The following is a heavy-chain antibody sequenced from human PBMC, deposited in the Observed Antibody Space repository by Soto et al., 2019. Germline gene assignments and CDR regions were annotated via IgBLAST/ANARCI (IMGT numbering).Heavy chain of an antibody. D-gene: IGHD3-22*01. CDR3: ARVVDYCDPYYYYGMDV. Sequence: EVQLVESGRGLVKPGGSLRLSCAASGFTFSSYSMNWVRQAPGKGLEWVSSISCSTSYIYYADSVKGRFTISRDNAKNSLYLQMNSLRAEDTAVYYCARVVDYCDPYYYYGMDVWGQGTTVTVSS. CDR2: ISCSTSYI. V-gene: IGHV3-21*01. J-gene: IGHJ6*02. CDR1: GFTFSSYS.